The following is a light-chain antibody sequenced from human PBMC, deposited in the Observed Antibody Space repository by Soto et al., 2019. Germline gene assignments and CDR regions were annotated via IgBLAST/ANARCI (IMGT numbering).Light chain of an antibody. V-gene: IGKV1-5*03. CDR1: QGISTW. CDR2: KAS. J-gene: IGKJ1*01. Sequence: DIQMTQSPSTLSASVGDRVTITCRASQGISTWLAWYQQKPGKAPKLLIYKASDLESGVPSRFSGSGSGTEFTLTISSLQPDDFATYYCHHYNTYYRTFGQGTKVDIK. CDR3: HHYNTYYRT.